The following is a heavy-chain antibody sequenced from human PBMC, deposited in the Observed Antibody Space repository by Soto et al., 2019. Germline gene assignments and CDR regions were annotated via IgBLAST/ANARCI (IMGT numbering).Heavy chain of an antibody. CDR3: AAEPSGPTGDYYYYMDV. D-gene: IGHD3-10*01. CDR2: IVVGSGNT. CDR1: GFTFTSSA. J-gene: IGHJ6*03. V-gene: IGHV1-58*02. Sequence: ASVKVSCKASGFTFTSSARRWVRQARGQHLEWIGWIVVGSGNTNYAQKFQERVTITRDMSTSTAYMELSSLRSEDTAVYYCAAEPSGPTGDYYYYMDVWGKGTTVTVSS.